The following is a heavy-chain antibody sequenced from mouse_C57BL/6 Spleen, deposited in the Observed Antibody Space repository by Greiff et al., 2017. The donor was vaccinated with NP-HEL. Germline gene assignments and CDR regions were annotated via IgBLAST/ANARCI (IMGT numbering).Heavy chain of an antibody. CDR2: IWSDGST. CDR3: ARQAYYSNYEFAY. D-gene: IGHD2-5*01. J-gene: IGHJ3*01. CDR1: GFSLTSYG. Sequence: VKLMESGPGLVAPSQSLSITCTVSGFSLTSYGVHWVRQPPGKGLEWLVVIWSDGSTTYNSALKSRLSISKDNSKSQVFLKMNSLQTDDTAMYYCARQAYYSNYEFAYWGQGTLVTVSA. V-gene: IGHV2-6-1*01.